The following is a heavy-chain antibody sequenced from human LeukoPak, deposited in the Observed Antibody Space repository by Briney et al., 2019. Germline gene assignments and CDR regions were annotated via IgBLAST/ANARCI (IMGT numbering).Heavy chain of an antibody. D-gene: IGHD6-13*01. Sequence: VSVKVSCKASGYTFTRYTMYWVRQAPGQSLEWMGWINAGNGDTKYSQKFQGRVTITSDTSASTAYMELSSLRSEDTALYYCARGSDRSSWLDYWGQGTLVTVSS. CDR3: ARGSDRSSWLDY. CDR2: INAGNGDT. V-gene: IGHV1-3*01. CDR1: GYTFTRYT. J-gene: IGHJ4*02.